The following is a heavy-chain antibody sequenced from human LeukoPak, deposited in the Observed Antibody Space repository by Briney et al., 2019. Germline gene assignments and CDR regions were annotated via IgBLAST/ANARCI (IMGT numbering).Heavy chain of an antibody. CDR3: ATLRSDSSGWYYFGY. J-gene: IGHJ4*02. D-gene: IGHD6-19*01. CDR2: IYYDGSNK. V-gene: IGHV3-33*01. CDR1: GFSFRSYG. Sequence: PGGSLRLSCAASGFSFRSYGMQWVRQAPGKGLEWVAVIYYDGSNKYYADSVKGRFTISRDNSKNTLYLQMNSLRAEDTAVYYCATLRSDSSGWYYFGYWGQGTLVTVSS.